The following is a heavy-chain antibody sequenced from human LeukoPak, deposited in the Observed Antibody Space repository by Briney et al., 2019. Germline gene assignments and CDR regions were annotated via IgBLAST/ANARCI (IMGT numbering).Heavy chain of an antibody. CDR3: ARRERQSGNYYYFDY. D-gene: IGHD1-26*01. CDR2: ISGSTSAV. Sequence: GGSLRLSCAASGFTFTRYGMVWVRQAPGKGLEWVSYISGSTSAVYYADSVRGRFTISRDNAKNSLYLQMNSLRDDDTAVYYCARRERQSGNYYYFDYWGQGTLVTVSS. V-gene: IGHV3-48*02. J-gene: IGHJ4*02. CDR1: GFTFTRYG.